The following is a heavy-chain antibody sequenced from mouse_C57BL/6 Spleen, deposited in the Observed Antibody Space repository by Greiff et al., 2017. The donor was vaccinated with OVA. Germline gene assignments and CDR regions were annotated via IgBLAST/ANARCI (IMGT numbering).Heavy chain of an antibody. CDR2: IYPGNSDT. Sequence: DVKLQESGTVLARPGASVKMSCKTSGYTFTSYWMHWVKQRPGQGLEWIGAIYPGNSDTSYNQKFKGKAKLTVVTSASTAYMQLSSLTNEESAVDYCRGEGRNGGYASDAMDYWGQGTSVTVSS. CDR3: RGEGRNGGYASDAMDY. CDR1: GYTFTSYW. D-gene: IGHD2-3*01. V-gene: IGHV1-5*01. J-gene: IGHJ4*01.